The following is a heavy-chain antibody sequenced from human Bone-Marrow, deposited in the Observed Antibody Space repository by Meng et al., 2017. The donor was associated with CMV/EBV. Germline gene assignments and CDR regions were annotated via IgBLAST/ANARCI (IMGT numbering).Heavy chain of an antibody. CDR2: INHSGST. J-gene: IGHJ6*02. Sequence: SETLSLTCAVSGGTFSGYYWSWIRQAPGKGLEWIGEINHSGSTNYNPSLKRRVTITVDTSKNHFYLKLSSVTAADTAVYYCAGVVGCCGTSLSPEGVCYGMDVWGQGTTVTVSS. D-gene: IGHD2-2*01. CDR3: AGVVGCCGTSLSPEGVCYGMDV. V-gene: IGHV4-34*01. CDR1: GGTFSGYY.